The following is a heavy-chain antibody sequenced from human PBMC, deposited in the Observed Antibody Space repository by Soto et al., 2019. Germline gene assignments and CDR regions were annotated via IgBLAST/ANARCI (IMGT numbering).Heavy chain of an antibody. V-gene: IGHV4-4*02. Sequence: PSEXLSLTCTVSGGSISSSNWWAWVRQPPGKGLEWIGEIHHSGDTNSTPSLKSRVTFSLDKSKNQFSLNLSSVTAADTAVYYCARLRFLEGATRLDYWGRGTLVTVSS. D-gene: IGHD3-3*01. CDR2: IHHSGDT. CDR1: GGSISSSNW. J-gene: IGHJ4*02. CDR3: ARLRFLEGATRLDY.